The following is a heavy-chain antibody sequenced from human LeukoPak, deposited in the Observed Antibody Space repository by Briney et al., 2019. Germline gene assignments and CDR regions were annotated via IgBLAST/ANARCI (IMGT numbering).Heavy chain of an antibody. V-gene: IGHV4-30-4*01. CDR1: GGSIMRGEYY. J-gene: IGHJ4*02. Sequence: MASQTLSLTCIVSGGSIMRGEYYWSWIRQAPGKGLEWIGYHYYSGTTNYSPSLKSRVDISIDTFRNQFSLRLTSVTAADTAVYYCARGRYYGDYIDYWGRGALVTVSS. CDR2: HYYSGTT. D-gene: IGHD4-17*01. CDR3: ARGRYYGDYIDY.